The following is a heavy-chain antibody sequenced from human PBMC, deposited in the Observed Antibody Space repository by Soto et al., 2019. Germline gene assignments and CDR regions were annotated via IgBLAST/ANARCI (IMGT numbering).Heavy chain of an antibody. Sequence: QVQLVQSGAEVKKPGSSVKVSCKASGGTFSNYAISWVRQAPGQGLEWMGGIIPIFSTADYAQKFQGRVKITADEPTSTAYIELNSLLSADTALYYWATSMVTGIIITFLYYYYGMDVWGQGTTVTVSS. CDR3: ATSMVTGIIITFLYYYYGMDV. V-gene: IGHV1-69*12. CDR1: GGTFSNYA. D-gene: IGHD5-18*01. J-gene: IGHJ6*01. CDR2: IIPIFSTA.